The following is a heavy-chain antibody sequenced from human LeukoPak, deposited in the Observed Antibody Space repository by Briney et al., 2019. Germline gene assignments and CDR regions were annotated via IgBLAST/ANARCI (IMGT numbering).Heavy chain of an antibody. J-gene: IGHJ5*02. D-gene: IGHD2-2*02. CDR3: ARARYCSSTSCYKGRRGFDP. V-gene: IGHV1-8*01. CDR2: MNPNSGNT. Sequence: ASVTVSCTASGYTFTSYDINWVRQATGQGLEWLGWMNPNSGNTGYAQKFQGRVTMTRNTSISTAYMELSSLRSEDTAVYYCARARYCSSTSCYKGRRGFDPWGQGTLVTVSS. CDR1: GYTFTSYD.